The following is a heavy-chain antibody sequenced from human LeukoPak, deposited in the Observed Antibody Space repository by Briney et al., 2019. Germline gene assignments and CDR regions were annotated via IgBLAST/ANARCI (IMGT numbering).Heavy chain of an antibody. CDR3: ARGGTVTTYTWFDP. CDR2: ISAYNGNT. J-gene: IGHJ5*02. V-gene: IGHV1-18*01. D-gene: IGHD4-17*01. CDR1: GYTFTSYG. Sequence: ASVKVSCKASGYTFTSYGISWVRQAPGQGLEWMGWISAYNGNTNYAQKFQGRVTMTRDTSTSTVYMELSSLRSEDTAVYYCARGGTVTTYTWFDPWGQGTLVTVSS.